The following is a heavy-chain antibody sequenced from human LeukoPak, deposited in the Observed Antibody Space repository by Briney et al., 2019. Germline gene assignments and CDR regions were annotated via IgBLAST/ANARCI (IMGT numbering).Heavy chain of an antibody. CDR2: TYYRSKLYN. CDR1: GDIVSSNSAT. V-gene: IGHV6-1*01. J-gene: IGHJ4*02. Sequence: SQTLSLTCAISGDIVSSNSATWDWIRQSPSRGLEWLGRTYYRSKLYNDYALSVKSRITINPDTSKNQFSLHLNSVTPEDTAVYYCARDLAGFGGYSYGMVDYWGQGTLVTVSS. D-gene: IGHD5-18*01. CDR3: ARDLAGFGGYSYGMVDY.